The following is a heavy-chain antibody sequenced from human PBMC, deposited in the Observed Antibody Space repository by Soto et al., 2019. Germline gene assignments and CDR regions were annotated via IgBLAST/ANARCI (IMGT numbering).Heavy chain of an antibody. CDR1: GGSISSSSYY. Sequence: SETLSLTCTVSGGSISSSSYYWGWIRQPPGKGLEWIGSIYYSGSTYYNTSLKSRVTISVDTSKNQFSLKLSSVTAADTAVFYCAILFSHAFDFLTGYLLWFDPWGQGTVVTVSS. CDR3: AILFSHAFDFLTGYLLWFDP. V-gene: IGHV4-39*01. J-gene: IGHJ5*02. CDR2: IYYSGST. D-gene: IGHD3-9*01.